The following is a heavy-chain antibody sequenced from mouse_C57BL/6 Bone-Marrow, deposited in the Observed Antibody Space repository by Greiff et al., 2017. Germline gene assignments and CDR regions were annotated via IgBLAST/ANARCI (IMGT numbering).Heavy chain of an antibody. J-gene: IGHJ2*01. CDR3: AREGSLWLRHFDD. V-gene: IGHV3-6*01. CDR1: GYSITSGYF. Sequence: EVQLVESGPGLVKPSQSLSLTCSVTGYSITSGYFWNWIRQFPGNKLEWMGYISYDGSNNYNPSLKNPISITRDTSKNQFFLKLNSVTTEDTATYYCAREGSLWLRHFDDWGQGTTLTVSS. D-gene: IGHD2-2*01. CDR2: ISYDGSN.